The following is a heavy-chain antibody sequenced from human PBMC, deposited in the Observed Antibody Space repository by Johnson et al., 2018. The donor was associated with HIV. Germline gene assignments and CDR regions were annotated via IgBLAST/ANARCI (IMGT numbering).Heavy chain of an antibody. CDR1: GFTFSSYA. V-gene: IGHV3-30*04. Sequence: QVQLVESGGGVVQPGRSLRLSCAASGFTFSSYAMHWVRQAPGKGLEWVALISYDGSEKYYEDSVKGRFTISRDNAKNSLYLQMNSLRAEDWALSYCAGCGYSSYWDAFDIWVQGTMVTVSS. CDR2: ISYDGSEK. J-gene: IGHJ3*02. CDR3: AGCGYSSYWDAFDI. D-gene: IGHD5-12*01.